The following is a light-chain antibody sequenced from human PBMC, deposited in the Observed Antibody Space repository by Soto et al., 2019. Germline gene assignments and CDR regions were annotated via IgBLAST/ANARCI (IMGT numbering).Light chain of an antibody. J-gene: IGLJ2*01. Sequence: QSALTQPASVSAFPGQSVTISCIGTSSDVGAYNYVSWYQQHPGKAPKLIIFDVNRRPSGISNRFSGSKSGNTASLTVSGLQDDDEADYYCSSFTVMNTQVFGGGTKLTVL. CDR3: SSFTVMNTQV. CDR1: SSDVGAYNY. CDR2: DVN. V-gene: IGLV2-14*03.